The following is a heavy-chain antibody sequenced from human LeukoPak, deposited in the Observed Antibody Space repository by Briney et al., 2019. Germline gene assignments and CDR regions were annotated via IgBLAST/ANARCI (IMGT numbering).Heavy chain of an antibody. CDR1: GFTFSSYS. J-gene: IGHJ6*02. V-gene: IGHV3-21*01. D-gene: IGHD6-19*01. Sequence: PGGSLRLSCAASGFTFSSYSMNWVRQAPGKGLEWVSSISSSSSYIYYADSVKGRFTISRDNAKNSLYLQMNSLRAEDTAVYYCARVPDLSGWYSLSIDYYGMDVWGQGTTVTVSS. CDR2: ISSSSSYI. CDR3: ARVPDLSGWYSLSIDYYGMDV.